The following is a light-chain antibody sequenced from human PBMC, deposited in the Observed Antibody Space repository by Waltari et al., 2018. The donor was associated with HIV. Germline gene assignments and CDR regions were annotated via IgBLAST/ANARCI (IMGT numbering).Light chain of an antibody. Sequence: SALSQPPSVSGSPGQTITVPCVGTSSDIGTYNLVSWYQQHPGKAPKLMIYEVNNRPSGVSDRFSGSKSGNTASLTISGLQAEDEADYYCCSYASSLSWVFGGGTKVTVL. J-gene: IGLJ3*02. CDR3: CSYASSLSWV. CDR2: EVN. V-gene: IGLV2-23*02. CDR1: SSDIGTYNL.